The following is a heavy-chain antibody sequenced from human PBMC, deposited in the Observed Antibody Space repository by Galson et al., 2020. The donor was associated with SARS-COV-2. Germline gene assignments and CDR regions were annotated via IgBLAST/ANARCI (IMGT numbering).Heavy chain of an antibody. CDR2: IIPIFGTA. Sequence: SVKVSCKASGGTFSSYAISWVRQAPGQGLEWMGGIIPIFGTANYAQKFQGRVTITADESTSTAYMELSSLRSEDTAVYYCAGEDLGYSSSWYQGYYFDYWGQGTLVTVSS. CDR3: AGEDLGYSSSWYQGYYFDY. D-gene: IGHD6-13*01. CDR1: GGTFSSYA. V-gene: IGHV1-69*13. J-gene: IGHJ4*02.